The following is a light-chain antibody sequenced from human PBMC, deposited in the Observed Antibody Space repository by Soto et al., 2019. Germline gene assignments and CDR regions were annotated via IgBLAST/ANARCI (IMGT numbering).Light chain of an antibody. CDR1: SSNIGRNS. Sequence: QSVLTQAPSVSGTPGQRVTITCSGSSSNIGRNSVNWYQHLPGTAPKLLTHGNNHRPSGVPDRFSGSKSGTSASLAISGLQPEDEADYYCGGWDDSLSGPVFGGGTKLTVL. V-gene: IGLV1-44*01. CDR2: GNN. CDR3: GGWDDSLSGPV. J-gene: IGLJ2*01.